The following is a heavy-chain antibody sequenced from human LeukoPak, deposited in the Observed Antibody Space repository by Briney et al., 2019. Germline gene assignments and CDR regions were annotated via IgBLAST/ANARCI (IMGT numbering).Heavy chain of an antibody. CDR2: VTRSGG. Sequence: GGSLRLSCAASGFTFSDYYMSWIRQAPGKGLEWISYVTRSGGFHADSVKGRFTISRDNAKNSLYLQTNSLRVEDTAVYYCARDGDTTSKVDYLGQGTLVTVSS. CDR3: ARDGDTTSKVDY. V-gene: IGHV3-11*01. D-gene: IGHD7-27*01. CDR1: GFTFSDYY. J-gene: IGHJ4*02.